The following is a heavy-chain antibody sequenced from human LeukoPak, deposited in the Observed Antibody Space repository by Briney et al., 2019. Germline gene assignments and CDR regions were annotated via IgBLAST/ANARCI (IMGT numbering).Heavy chain of an antibody. J-gene: IGHJ6*02. Sequence: SVKVSCKASGGTFSSYAISWVRQAPGQGLEWMGRIIPILGIANYAQKFQGRVTITADKSTSTAYMELSSLRSEDTAVYYCARDDYYGSGSYSHYYYYCGMDVWGQGTTVTVSS. D-gene: IGHD3-10*01. V-gene: IGHV1-69*04. CDR1: GGTFSSYA. CDR2: IIPILGIA. CDR3: ARDDYYGSGSYSHYYYYCGMDV.